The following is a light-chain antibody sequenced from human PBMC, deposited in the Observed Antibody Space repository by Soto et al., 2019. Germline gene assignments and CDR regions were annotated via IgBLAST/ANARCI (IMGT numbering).Light chain of an antibody. CDR1: SSDVGSYNL. CDR2: EGS. Sequence: QSVLTQPASVSGSPGQSITISCTGTSSDVGSYNLVSWYQQHPGKAPKLMIYEGSKRPSGVSNRFSGSKYGNTASLRISGSQAEFAADYYCRSHAGSSTPHVVFGGGTKLTVL. V-gene: IGLV2-23*01. CDR3: RSHAGSSTPHVV. J-gene: IGLJ2*01.